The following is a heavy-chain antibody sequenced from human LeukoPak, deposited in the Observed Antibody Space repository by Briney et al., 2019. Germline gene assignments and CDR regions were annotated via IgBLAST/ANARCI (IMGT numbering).Heavy chain of an antibody. Sequence: ASVKVSCKASGGTFSSYAISWVRQAPGQGLEWMGGIIPIFGTANYAQKFQGRVTITADESTSTAYMELSSLRSEDTAVYYCAISPLDIVVVPAARYDAFDIWGQGTMVTVSS. CDR1: GGTFSSYA. CDR2: IIPIFGTA. V-gene: IGHV1-69*13. CDR3: AISPLDIVVVPAARYDAFDI. D-gene: IGHD2-2*01. J-gene: IGHJ3*02.